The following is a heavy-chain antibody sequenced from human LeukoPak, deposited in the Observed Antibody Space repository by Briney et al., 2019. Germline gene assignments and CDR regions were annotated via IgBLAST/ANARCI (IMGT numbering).Heavy chain of an antibody. CDR3: ARDRLFDY. J-gene: IGHJ4*02. Sequence: SETLSLTCTVSGGSISSSSYYWGWIRQPPGKGLEWIGYIYYSGSTNYNPSLKSRVTISVDTSKNQFSLKLSSVTAADTAVYYCARDRLFDYWGQGTLVTVSS. CDR2: IYYSGST. V-gene: IGHV4-61*01. CDR1: GGSISSSSYY.